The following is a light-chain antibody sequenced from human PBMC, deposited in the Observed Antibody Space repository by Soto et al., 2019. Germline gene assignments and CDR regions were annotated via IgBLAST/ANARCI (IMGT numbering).Light chain of an antibody. Sequence: ATQMTQSPSSLSASVGDRVTIACRASQGIRTELGWYQQKPGEAPKLLIYGASTLQSGVPSRFSCSGSCTDFTLTISSLQPADFATYDCLQDYDYPRTFGQGAKVEMK. CDR3: LQDYDYPRT. J-gene: IGKJ1*01. V-gene: IGKV1-6*01. CDR2: GAS. CDR1: QGIRTE.